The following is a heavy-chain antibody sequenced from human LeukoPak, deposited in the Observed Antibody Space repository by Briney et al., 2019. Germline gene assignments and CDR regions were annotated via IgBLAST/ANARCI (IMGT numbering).Heavy chain of an antibody. J-gene: IGHJ5*02. CDR3: ARGDYDILTGYLNWFDP. CDR2: IYTSGST. Sequence: SETLSLTCTVSGGSISSYYWSWIRQPPGKGLEWIGRIYTSGSTNYNPSLKSRVTISVDTSKNQFSLKLSSVTAADTAVYYCARGDYDILTGYLNWFDPWGQGTLVTVSS. V-gene: IGHV4-4*08. D-gene: IGHD3-9*01. CDR1: GGSISSYY.